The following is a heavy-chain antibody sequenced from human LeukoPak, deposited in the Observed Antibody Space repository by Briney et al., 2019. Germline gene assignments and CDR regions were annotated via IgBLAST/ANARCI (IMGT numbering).Heavy chain of an antibody. V-gene: IGHV4-59*12. J-gene: IGHJ6*02. CDR2: IYYNGGT. D-gene: IGHD3-22*01. CDR3: ARGSINPSTMIVVALIGGMDV. Sequence: SETLSLTCTVSGGSISSYFWSWIRQPPGKGLEWIGYIYYNGGTNYNPSLKSRVTISVDTSKNQFSLKLSSVTAADTAVYYCARGSINPSTMIVVALIGGMDVWGQGTTVTVSS. CDR1: GGSISSYF.